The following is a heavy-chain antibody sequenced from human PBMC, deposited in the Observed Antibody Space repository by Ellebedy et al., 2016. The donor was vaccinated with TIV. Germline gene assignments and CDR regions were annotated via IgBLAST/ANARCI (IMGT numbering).Heavy chain of an antibody. V-gene: IGHV3-21*01. CDR3: AREGGYSGYENFDY. D-gene: IGHD5-12*01. CDR1: GFPFSSYS. Sequence: GESLKISCAASGFPFSSYSMNWVRQAPGKGLEWVSSISSSSSYIYYADSVKGRFTISRDNAKNSLYLQMNSLRAEDTAVYYCAREGGYSGYENFDYWGQGTLVTVSS. CDR2: ISSSSSYI. J-gene: IGHJ4*02.